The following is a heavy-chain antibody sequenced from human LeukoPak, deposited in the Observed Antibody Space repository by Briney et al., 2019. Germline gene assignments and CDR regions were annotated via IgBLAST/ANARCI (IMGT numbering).Heavy chain of an antibody. CDR2: ISSSSSTI. Sequence: GGSLRLSCAASGFTFSSYSMNWVRQAPGKGLEWVSSISSSSSTIYYADSVKGRFTISRDNAKNSLYLQMNSLRAEDTAVYYCARRYDYVWGSYREGGGPIDYWGQGTLVTVSS. CDR1: GFTFSSYS. D-gene: IGHD3-16*02. CDR3: ARRYDYVWGSYREGGGPIDY. V-gene: IGHV3-48*04. J-gene: IGHJ4*02.